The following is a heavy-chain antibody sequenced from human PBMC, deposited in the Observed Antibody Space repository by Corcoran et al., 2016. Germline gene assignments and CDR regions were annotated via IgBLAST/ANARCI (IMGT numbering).Heavy chain of an antibody. CDR1: GGSFSGYY. J-gene: IGHJ4*02. D-gene: IGHD3-3*02. CDR2: INHSGST. Sequence: QVQLQQWGAGLLKPSETLSLTCAVYGGSFSGYYWSWIRQPPGKGLEWIGEINHSGSTNYNPSLKSRVTISVDTSKNQFSLKLSSVTAADTAVYYGARGGHFWSGYYTRGGQGTLVTVSS. V-gene: IGHV4-34*01. CDR3: ARGGHFWSGYYTR.